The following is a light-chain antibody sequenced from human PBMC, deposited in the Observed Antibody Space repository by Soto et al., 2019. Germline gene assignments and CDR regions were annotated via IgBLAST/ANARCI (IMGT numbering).Light chain of an antibody. J-gene: IGKJ4*01. V-gene: IGKV2-28*01. CDR1: QSLLHSNGYNY. CDR3: MQALQTLT. Sequence: DIVVTQSPLSLPVTPGEPASISCRSSQSLLHSNGYNYLDWYLQKPGQSPQLLIYLGSNRASGVPDRFSGSGSGTDFTLKISRVEAEDVGVYYCMQALQTLTCGGGTKVEIK. CDR2: LGS.